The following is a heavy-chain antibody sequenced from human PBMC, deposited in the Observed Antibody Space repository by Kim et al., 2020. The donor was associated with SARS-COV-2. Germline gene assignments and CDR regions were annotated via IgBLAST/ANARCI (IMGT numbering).Heavy chain of an antibody. V-gene: IGHV3-30*04. J-gene: IGHJ4*02. CDR3: ARETGSGLDY. CDR1: GFTFSSYA. D-gene: IGHD3-10*01. CDR2: ISYDGSNK. Sequence: GSLRLSCAASGFTFSSYAMHWVRQAPGKGLEWVAVISYDGSNKYYADSVKGRFTISRDNSKNTLYLQMNSLRAEDTAVYYCARETGSGLDYWGQGTLVT.